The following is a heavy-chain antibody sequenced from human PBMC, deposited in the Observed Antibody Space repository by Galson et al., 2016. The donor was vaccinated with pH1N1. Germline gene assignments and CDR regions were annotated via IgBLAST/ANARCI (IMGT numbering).Heavy chain of an antibody. Sequence: SLRLSCAASGFSFSSYAMSWVRQAPGKGLEWVSSISGSGVSMYYTDSVKGRFTISRDNSKNTLYLQMNSLRVEDTAVYHCAKAISNYPPTTGLLDSWGQGTLVTVSS. V-gene: IGHV3-23*01. CDR2: ISGSGVSM. CDR1: GFSFSSYA. J-gene: IGHJ4*02. CDR3: AKAISNYPPTTGLLDS. D-gene: IGHD4-11*01.